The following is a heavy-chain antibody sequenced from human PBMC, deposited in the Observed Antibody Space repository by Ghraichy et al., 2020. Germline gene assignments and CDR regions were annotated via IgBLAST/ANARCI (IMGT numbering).Heavy chain of an antibody. CDR3: AREGAISFGVSYYYYMDV. CDR1: GFKFNDYG. D-gene: IGHD3-3*01. V-gene: IGHV3-20*04. Sequence: LSLTCAASGFKFNDYGMNWVRQVPGKGLEWISGINWNGGRTSYVDSVQGRFTISRDNAKNSLHLQMDSLRGDDTALYYCAREGAISFGVSYYYYMDVWGKGTAVTVSS. CDR2: INWNGGRT. J-gene: IGHJ6*03.